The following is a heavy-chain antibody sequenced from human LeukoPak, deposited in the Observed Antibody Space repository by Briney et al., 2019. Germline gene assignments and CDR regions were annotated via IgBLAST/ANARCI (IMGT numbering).Heavy chain of an antibody. CDR3: ASKGDGYCSSSHCQGAFDF. CDR1: GYTFTAYY. Sequence: ASVKVSCKPSGYTFTAYYMHLVRQAPGQGLEWMGWINPNSGDTKYAQNFQDKVTMTWDTSVSTAYMELSSLTSDDTAVYYCASKGDGYCSSSHCQGAFDFWGQGSMVTVSS. J-gene: IGHJ3*01. CDR2: INPNSGDT. V-gene: IGHV1-2*02. D-gene: IGHD2-2*01.